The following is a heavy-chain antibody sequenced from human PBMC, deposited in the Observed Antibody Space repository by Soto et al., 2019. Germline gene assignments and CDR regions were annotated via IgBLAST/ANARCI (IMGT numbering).Heavy chain of an antibody. CDR1: GYTFTGYY. J-gene: IGHJ6*02. CDR2: INPNSGGT. Sequence: QVQLVQSGAEVKKPGASVKVSCKASGYTFTGYYMHWVRQAPGQGLEWMGWINPNSGGTNYAQKCQGWVTMTRDTSISTAYMELSRLRSDDTAVYYCARDGKYSSSSYYYYYGMDVWGQGTTVTVSS. V-gene: IGHV1-2*04. CDR3: ARDGKYSSSSYYYYYGMDV. D-gene: IGHD6-6*01.